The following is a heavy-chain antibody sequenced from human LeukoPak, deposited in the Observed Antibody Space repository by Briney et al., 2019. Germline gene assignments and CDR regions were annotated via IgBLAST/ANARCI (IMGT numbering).Heavy chain of an antibody. Sequence: ASVKVSCKASGYTFTGYYMHWVRQAPGQGLEWMGWINPNSGGTNYAQKLQGRVTMTTDTSTSTAYMELRSLRSDDTAVYYCARGVRCSGGSCYWADNWFDPWGQGTLVTVSS. J-gene: IGHJ5*02. V-gene: IGHV1-2*02. D-gene: IGHD2-15*01. CDR1: GYTFTGYY. CDR3: ARGVRCSGGSCYWADNWFDP. CDR2: INPNSGGT.